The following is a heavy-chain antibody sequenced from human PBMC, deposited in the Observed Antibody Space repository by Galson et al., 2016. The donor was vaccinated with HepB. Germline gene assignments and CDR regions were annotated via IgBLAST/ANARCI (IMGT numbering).Heavy chain of an antibody. CDR1: GFNFSDYY. D-gene: IGHD6-19*01. Sequence: LRLSCAASGFNFSDYYMSWVRQPPGKGLDWIGETYHSGTTNFNPSLKGRVSISIDTSRNQISLMLTSVTAADTAVYYCARHIAVAGTRGFDFWGQGTLVTV. CDR2: TYHSGTT. V-gene: IGHV4-34*01. J-gene: IGHJ4*02. CDR3: ARHIAVAGTRGFDF.